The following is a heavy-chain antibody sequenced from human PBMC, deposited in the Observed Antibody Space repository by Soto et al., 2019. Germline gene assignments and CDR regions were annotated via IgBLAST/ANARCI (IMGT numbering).Heavy chain of an antibody. CDR2: IYHSGST. CDR1: GGSISRGGYY. D-gene: IGHD2-15*01. Sequence: QVQLQESGPGLVKPSQTLSLTCTVSGGSISRGGYYYNWIRQLPGKGLEWIGYIYHSGSTNYNPSLKSRVTISVDPSKNQLSLELSSVTAADTAVYYCARDGAGGYGLGWFDPWGQGTLVTVSS. CDR3: ARDGAGGYGLGWFDP. V-gene: IGHV4-31*03. J-gene: IGHJ5*02.